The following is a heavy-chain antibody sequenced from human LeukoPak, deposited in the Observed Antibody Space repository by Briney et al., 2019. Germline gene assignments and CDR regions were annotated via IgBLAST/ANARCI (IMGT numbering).Heavy chain of an antibody. CDR3: ARDRDSSGLYGGADL. J-gene: IGHJ5*02. CDR1: GFTFSNYW. Sequence: PGGSLRLSCAASGFTFSNYWMSWVRQAPGKGLEWVANIKQDGSEKYYVDSVKGRFTISRDNAKNSLYLQMNSLRAEDTAVYYCARDRDSSGLYGGADLWGQGVLVTVSA. D-gene: IGHD6-19*01. CDR2: IKQDGSEK. V-gene: IGHV3-7*01.